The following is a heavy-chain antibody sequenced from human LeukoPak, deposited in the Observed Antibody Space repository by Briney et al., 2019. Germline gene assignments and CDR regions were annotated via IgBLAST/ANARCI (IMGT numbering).Heavy chain of an antibody. V-gene: IGHV3-20*04. J-gene: IGHJ6*03. CDR3: ARGVSVTTGRTTTTGNYYYMDV. Sequence: PGGSLRLSCAASGFTFSSYWMHWVRQAPGKGLEWVSGINWNGGSTGYADSVKGRFTISRDNAKNSLYLQMNSLRAEDTALYYCARGVSVTTGRTTTTGNYYYMDVWGKGTTVTVSS. CDR1: GFTFSSYW. CDR2: INWNGGST. D-gene: IGHD4-17*01.